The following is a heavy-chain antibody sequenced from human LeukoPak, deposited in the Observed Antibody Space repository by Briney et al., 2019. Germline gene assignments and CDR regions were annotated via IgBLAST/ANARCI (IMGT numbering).Heavy chain of an antibody. V-gene: IGHV4-38-2*02. CDR1: GYSISSGYY. CDR2: IYHSGST. D-gene: IGHD4-17*01. J-gene: IGHJ4*02. CDR3: ARHLPYNTVTFDY. Sequence: SETLSLTCTVSGYSISSGYYWGWIRQPPGKGLEWIGSIYHSGSTYYNPSLKSRVTISVDTSKNQFSLKLSSVTAADTAVYYCARHLPYNTVTFDYWGQGTLVTVSS.